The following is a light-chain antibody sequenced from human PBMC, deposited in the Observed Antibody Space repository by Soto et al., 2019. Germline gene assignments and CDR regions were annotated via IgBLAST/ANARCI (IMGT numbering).Light chain of an antibody. CDR1: QSVSSSY. V-gene: IGKV3-20*01. J-gene: IGKJ3*01. CDR2: GAS. Sequence: EIVLTQSPGTLSLSPVERATLSCRASQSVSSSYLAWYQQKPGQAPRLLIYGASSRATGIPDRFSGSGSGTDFTLTINRLEPEDFAVYYCQQYGSSPLFTFGPGTKVDIK. CDR3: QQYGSSPLFT.